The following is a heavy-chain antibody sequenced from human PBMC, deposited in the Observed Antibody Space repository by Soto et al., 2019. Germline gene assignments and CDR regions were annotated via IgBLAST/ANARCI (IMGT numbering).Heavy chain of an antibody. CDR1: GFTFSSYA. V-gene: IGHV3-23*01. Sequence: EVQLLESGGGLVQPGGSLRLSCAASGFTFSSYAMSWVRQAPGKGLEWVSAISGSGGSTYYADSVKGRFTISRDNSKNTLYLQTNSLRAEDTAVYYCAKGYYYDSSGYTPFGYWGQGTLVTVSS. CDR3: AKGYYYDSSGYTPFGY. D-gene: IGHD3-22*01. CDR2: ISGSGGST. J-gene: IGHJ4*02.